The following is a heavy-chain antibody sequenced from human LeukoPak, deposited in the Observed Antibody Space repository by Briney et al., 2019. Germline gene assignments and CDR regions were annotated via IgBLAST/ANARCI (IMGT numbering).Heavy chain of an antibody. J-gene: IGHJ4*02. D-gene: IGHD2-15*01. Sequence: SETLSLTCTVSGYSISSGYYWGWIRQPPGKGLEWIGSIYHSGSTYYNPSLKSRVTISVDTSKNQFSLKLTSVTAADTAVYYCARARQFCSSGPCYSEAIDYWGQGTLVTVSS. CDR1: GYSISSGYY. V-gene: IGHV4-38-2*02. CDR2: IYHSGST. CDR3: ARARQFCSSGPCYSEAIDY.